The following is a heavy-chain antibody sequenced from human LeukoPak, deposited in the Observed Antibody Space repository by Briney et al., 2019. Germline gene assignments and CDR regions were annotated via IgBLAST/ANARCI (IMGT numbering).Heavy chain of an antibody. CDR1: GFKFSDDY. J-gene: IGHJ5*01. CDR3: VRDVGGDYVPQRFET. V-gene: IGHV3-11*01. CDR2: ISRSSSNI. D-gene: IGHD3-10*02. Sequence: GRSLRLSCAASGFKFSDDYMSWIRQPPGRGLEWIAYISRSSSNIWSAASVRGPFSISRDNARNSLFLQMDSLRVEDTAVYYCVRDVGGDYVPQRFETWGHGTLVIVSS.